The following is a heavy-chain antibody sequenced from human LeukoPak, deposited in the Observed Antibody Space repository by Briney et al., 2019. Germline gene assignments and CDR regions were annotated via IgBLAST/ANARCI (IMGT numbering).Heavy chain of an antibody. Sequence: GGSLRLSCAASGFTFDDYAMHWVRQAPGKGLEWVSGISWNSGSIGYADSVKGRFTISRDNAKNSLHLQMNILRAEDTAVYYCARGGSHDALDIWGQGTMVTVSS. J-gene: IGHJ3*02. CDR2: ISWNSGSI. CDR3: ARGGSHDALDI. CDR1: GFTFDDYA. V-gene: IGHV3-9*01.